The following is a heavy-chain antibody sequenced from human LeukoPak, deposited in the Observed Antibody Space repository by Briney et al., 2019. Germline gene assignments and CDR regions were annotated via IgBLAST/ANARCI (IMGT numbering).Heavy chain of an antibody. Sequence: PSETLSLTCAVYVGSFSGYYWSWIRHPPGGGLEWIGEINHSGSTNYNPPLKSRVTISVDTSKNQFSLKLSSVTAADTAVYYCARGRGLVVVPAAIPPRMDVWGQGTTVTVSS. CDR3: ARGRGLVVVPAAIPPRMDV. J-gene: IGHJ6*02. CDR2: INHSGST. CDR1: VGSFSGYY. D-gene: IGHD2-2*01. V-gene: IGHV4-34*01.